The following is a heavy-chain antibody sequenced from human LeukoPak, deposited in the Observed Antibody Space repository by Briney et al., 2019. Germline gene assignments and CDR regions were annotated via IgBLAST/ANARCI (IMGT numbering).Heavy chain of an antibody. Sequence: PSETLSLTCAVYGGSFSGYYWSWIRQPPGKGLEWIGYIYYSGSTNYNPSLKSRVTISVDTSKNQFSLKLSSVTAADTAVYYCARESYYYYYMDVWGKGTTVTVSS. J-gene: IGHJ6*03. CDR2: IYYSGST. V-gene: IGHV4-59*01. CDR1: GGSFSGYY. CDR3: ARESYYYYYMDV.